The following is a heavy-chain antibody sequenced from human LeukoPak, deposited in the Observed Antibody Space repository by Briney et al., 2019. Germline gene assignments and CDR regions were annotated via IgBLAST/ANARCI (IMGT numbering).Heavy chain of an antibody. CDR1: GGSFSGYY. D-gene: IGHD5-18*01. Sequence: SETLSLTCAVYGGSFSGYYWSWIRQPPGKGLEWIGEINHSGSTNYNPSLKSRVTISVDTSKNQFSLKLSSVTAADTAVYYCAREGYSSYYYYYYGMDVWGQGTTVTVSS. V-gene: IGHV4-34*01. CDR2: INHSGST. CDR3: AREGYSSYYYYYYGMDV. J-gene: IGHJ6*02.